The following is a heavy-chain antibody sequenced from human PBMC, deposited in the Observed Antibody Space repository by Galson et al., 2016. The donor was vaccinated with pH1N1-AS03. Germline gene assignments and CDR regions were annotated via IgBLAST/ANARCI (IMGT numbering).Heavy chain of an antibody. D-gene: IGHD6-6*01. Sequence: CAISGDSVSSNSAAWNWIRQSPSRGLEWLGRTYYRSKWYNDYAVSVKSRITINPDTSKNQFSLQLNSVTPEDTAVYYCARGHYSSSFYWFDPWGQGTLVTFSS. V-gene: IGHV6-1*01. CDR3: ARGHYSSSFYWFDP. CDR1: GDSVSSNSAA. J-gene: IGHJ5*02. CDR2: TYYRSKWYN.